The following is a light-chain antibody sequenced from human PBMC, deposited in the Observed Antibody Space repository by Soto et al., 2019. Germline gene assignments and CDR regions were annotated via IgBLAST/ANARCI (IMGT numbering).Light chain of an antibody. Sequence: QSVLTQPASVSGSPGQSITISCTGTNSDVGAFNFVFWYQQHPGKAPKLIIYEVSNRPSGVSNRFSGSKSGNTASLTSSGLQAEDEADYYCTSYTSTSHYVFGTGTKVTVL. CDR2: EVS. CDR3: TSYTSTSHYV. J-gene: IGLJ1*01. V-gene: IGLV2-14*01. CDR1: NSDVGAFNF.